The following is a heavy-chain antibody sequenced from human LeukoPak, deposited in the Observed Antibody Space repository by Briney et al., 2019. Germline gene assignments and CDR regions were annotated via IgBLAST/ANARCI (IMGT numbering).Heavy chain of an antibody. CDR2: INPNSGGT. Sequence: ASVKVSCKASGYTFTGYYMHWVRQAPGQGLEWMGWINPNSGGTNYAQKFQGWVTMTRDTSISTAYMELSRLRSDDTAVYYCGSLEYSGSYFVDNWGQGTLVTVSS. D-gene: IGHD1-26*01. J-gene: IGHJ4*02. CDR1: GYTFTGYY. CDR3: GSLEYSGSYFVDN. V-gene: IGHV1-2*04.